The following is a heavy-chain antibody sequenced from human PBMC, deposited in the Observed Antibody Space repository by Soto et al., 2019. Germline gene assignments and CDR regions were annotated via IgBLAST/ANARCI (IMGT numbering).Heavy chain of an antibody. V-gene: IGHV1-46*03. Sequence: ASVKVSCKASGYTFTSYFLHWVRQAPGQGLEWMGIIDPGAGSTTYAQNFQGRVTMTSDTSTSTVFMELSSLRSDDTAVYYCARVTVNNVLAGPFDYWGQGTLVTVSS. CDR2: IDPGAGST. D-gene: IGHD3-9*01. CDR1: GYTFTSYF. J-gene: IGHJ4*02. CDR3: ARVTVNNVLAGPFDY.